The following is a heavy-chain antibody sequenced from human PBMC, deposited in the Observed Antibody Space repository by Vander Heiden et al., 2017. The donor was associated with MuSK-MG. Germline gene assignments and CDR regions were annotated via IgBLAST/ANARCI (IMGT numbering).Heavy chain of an antibody. V-gene: IGHV4-34*01. Sequence: QVQLQQWGAALLMPAETLSLSCAVYGGSFSGYYWSWIRQPPGKGLEWIGEINHSGSTNYNPSLKSRVTISVDTSKNQFSWKLISVPAADTAVYYCARARDYNWGSYRSPLEYWGQGTLVTVSS. CDR1: GGSFSGYY. CDR2: INHSGST. CDR3: ARARDYNWGSYRSPLEY. D-gene: IGHD3-16*02. J-gene: IGHJ4*02.